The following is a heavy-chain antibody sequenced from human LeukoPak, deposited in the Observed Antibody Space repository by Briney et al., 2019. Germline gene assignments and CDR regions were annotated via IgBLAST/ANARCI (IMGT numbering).Heavy chain of an antibody. CDR1: GGSIGSSSYY. D-gene: IGHD6-19*01. CDR2: IYYSGST. J-gene: IGHJ4*02. V-gene: IGHV4-39*07. CDR3: ARAYSGGWYLVY. Sequence: SETLSLTCTVSGGSIGSSSYYWGWIRQPPGKGLNWIGSIYYSGSTYYNPSLKSRVTISVDTSRDQFSLKLSSVTAADTAVYYCARAYSGGWYLVYWGQGTLVTVSS.